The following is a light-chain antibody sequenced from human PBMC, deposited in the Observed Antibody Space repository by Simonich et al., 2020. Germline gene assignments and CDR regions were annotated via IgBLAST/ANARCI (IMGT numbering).Light chain of an antibody. Sequence: DIQMTQSPSSLSASVGNRVTITCQANQYIRNYLNWYQQKPGKAPKLLIYYASNLETGVPSRFSGSGSGTDFTLTISSLQPEDFATYYCQQSYSTPFTFGPGTKVDIK. CDR2: YAS. V-gene: IGKV1-39*01. CDR3: QQSYSTPFT. J-gene: IGKJ3*01. CDR1: QYIRNY.